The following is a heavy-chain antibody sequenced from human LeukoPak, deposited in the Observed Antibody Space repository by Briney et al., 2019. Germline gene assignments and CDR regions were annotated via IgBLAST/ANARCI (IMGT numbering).Heavy chain of an antibody. CDR2: VFYRGGT. J-gene: IGHJ6*03. CDR1: GDSMRNTNYY. Sequence: PSETLSLTCSVSGDSMRNTNYYWGWIRQPPGKGLEWIGSVFYRGGTYYNPSLKSRVTISVDTSRNQFSLNLSSVTAADTAVYYCARQRFRAYFYYYMDVWGNGTTVTVSS. V-gene: IGHV4-39*01. CDR3: ARQRFRAYFYYYMDV. D-gene: IGHD2-21*01.